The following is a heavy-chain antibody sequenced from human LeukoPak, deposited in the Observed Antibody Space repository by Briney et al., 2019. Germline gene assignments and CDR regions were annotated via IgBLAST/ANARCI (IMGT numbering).Heavy chain of an antibody. CDR3: ARYYGDLDAFDI. Sequence: GGSLRLSCAASGFTFSSYIMNWVRQAPGKGLEWVSSISSSSSYIYYADSVKGRFTISRDNAKNSLYLQMNSLRAEDTAVYYCARYYGDLDAFDIWGQGTMVTVSS. CDR2: ISSSSSYI. CDR1: GFTFSSYI. D-gene: IGHD4-17*01. V-gene: IGHV3-21*01. J-gene: IGHJ3*02.